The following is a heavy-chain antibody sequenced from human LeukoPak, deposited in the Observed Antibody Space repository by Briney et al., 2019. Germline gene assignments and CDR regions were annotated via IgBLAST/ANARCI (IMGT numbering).Heavy chain of an antibody. CDR3: ARGRITMIVVVTDYFDY. Sequence: PSETLSLTCAVYGGSFSGYYWSWIRQPPGKGLEWIGEINHSGSTNYNPSLKSRVTISVDTSKNQFSLKLSSVTAADTAVYYCARGRITMIVVVTDYFDYWGQRTLVTVSS. CDR2: INHSGST. CDR1: GGSFSGYY. D-gene: IGHD3-22*01. V-gene: IGHV4-34*01. J-gene: IGHJ4*02.